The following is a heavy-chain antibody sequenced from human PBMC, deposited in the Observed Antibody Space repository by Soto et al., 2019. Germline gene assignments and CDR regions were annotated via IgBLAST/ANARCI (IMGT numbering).Heavy chain of an antibody. V-gene: IGHV4-34*01. D-gene: IGHD5-18*01. J-gene: IGHJ4*02. CDR3: AMGYGRNFDY. CDR2: INHSGST. Sequence: QVQLQQWGAGLLKPSETLSLTCAVYGGSFSGYYWNWIRQPPGKGLEWIGEINHSGSTNYNPSLKTRGPTSVATSKIPFALRLCSATAADTAVYYCAMGYGRNFDYWGQGTLVTVSS. CDR1: GGSFSGYY.